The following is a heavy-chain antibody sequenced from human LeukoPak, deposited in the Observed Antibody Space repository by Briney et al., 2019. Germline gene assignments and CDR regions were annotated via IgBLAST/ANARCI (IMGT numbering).Heavy chain of an antibody. D-gene: IGHD4-17*01. CDR2: MYYSGTT. V-gene: IGHV4-31*03. CDR1: GGSISSGYY. Sequence: TSETLSLTCTVSGGSISSGYYWGWIRQHPGKGLEWIGYMYYSGTTYYNPSLKSRLTISIDTSKNQFSLKLSSVTAADTAVYYCARATVTIRSAKWYFDHWGQGTLVTVSS. CDR3: ARATVTIRSAKWYFDH. J-gene: IGHJ4*02.